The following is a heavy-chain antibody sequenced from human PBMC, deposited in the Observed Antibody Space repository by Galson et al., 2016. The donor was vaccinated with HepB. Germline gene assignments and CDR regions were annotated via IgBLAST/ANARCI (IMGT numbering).Heavy chain of an antibody. CDR2: IVPIFGTA. J-gene: IGHJ6*03. V-gene: IGHV1-69*13. D-gene: IGHD3-16*01. CDR1: GGTFSSYA. Sequence: SVKVSCKASGGTFSSYAISWVRQAPRQGLEWMGGIVPIFGTANYAQRFQGRVTITADESAGTAYMELGRLRSEDTAVYYCARSPRGGCLGGLRYYYYYMDVWGKGTTVTVSS. CDR3: ARSPRGGCLGGLRYYYYYMDV.